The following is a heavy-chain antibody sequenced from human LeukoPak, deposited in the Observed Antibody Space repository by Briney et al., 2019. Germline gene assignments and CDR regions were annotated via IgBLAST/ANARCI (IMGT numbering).Heavy chain of an antibody. Sequence: GGSLRLSCAASGFTFSSTWMSWVRQAPGKGLEWVANIKHDGSETNYVDSVKGRFTISRDNAKNSLHLQMNSLRVEDTAVYYCAKNGGPHGMDVWGQGTTVTVSS. D-gene: IGHD3-16*01. CDR3: AKNGGPHGMDV. V-gene: IGHV3-7*02. CDR1: GFTFSSTW. CDR2: IKHDGSET. J-gene: IGHJ6*02.